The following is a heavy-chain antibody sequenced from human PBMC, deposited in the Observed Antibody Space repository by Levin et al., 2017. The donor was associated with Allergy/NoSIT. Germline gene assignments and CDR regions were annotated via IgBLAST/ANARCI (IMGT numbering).Heavy chain of an antibody. J-gene: IGHJ5*02. Sequence: QPGGSLRLSCAASGFTFSSYSMNWVRQAPGKGLEWVSYITTTSGTKYYADSVKGRFTISRDNAKNSLYLQMNSLRAEDTAVYYCVRDEAVAGTPFDPWGQGTLVTVSS. D-gene: IGHD6-19*01. CDR1: GFTFSSYS. CDR2: ITTTSGTK. V-gene: IGHV3-48*01. CDR3: VRDEAVAGTPFDP.